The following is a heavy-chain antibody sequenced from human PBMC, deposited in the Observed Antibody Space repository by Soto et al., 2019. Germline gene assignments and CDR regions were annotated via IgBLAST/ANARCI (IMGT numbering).Heavy chain of an antibody. J-gene: IGHJ5*02. V-gene: IGHV2-26*01. D-gene: IGHD2-15*01. Sequence: SGPTLVNPTETRTLTCTVSGFSLSNARMGVSWIRQPPGKALEWLAHIFSNDEKSYSTSLKSRLTISKDTSKSQVVLTMTNMDPVDTATYYCARIRRGHCSGGSCYVVGWFDPWGQGTLVTVSS. CDR1: GFSLSNARMG. CDR2: IFSNDEK. CDR3: ARIRRGHCSGGSCYVVGWFDP.